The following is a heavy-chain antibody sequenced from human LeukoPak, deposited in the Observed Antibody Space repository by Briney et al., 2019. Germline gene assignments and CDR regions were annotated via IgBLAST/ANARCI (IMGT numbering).Heavy chain of an antibody. CDR1: GYTFTSYG. J-gene: IGHJ5*02. V-gene: IGHV1-18*01. D-gene: IGHD6-13*01. Sequence: ASVKVSCKASGYTFTSYGISWVRQAPGQGVEWMGWISAYNGNTNYAQKLQGRVTMTTDTSTSTAYMELRSLRSDDTAVYYCARGMGGSSSFPFWFDPWGQGTLVTVSS. CDR2: ISAYNGNT. CDR3: ARGMGGSSSFPFWFDP.